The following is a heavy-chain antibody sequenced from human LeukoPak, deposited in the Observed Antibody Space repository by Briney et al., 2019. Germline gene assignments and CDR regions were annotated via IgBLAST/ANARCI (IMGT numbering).Heavy chain of an antibody. CDR1: GFTLSSYA. J-gene: IGHJ5*02. CDR2: ISGSGGSA. CDR3: AKDPYDYSNYGWFDP. V-gene: IGHV3-23*01. D-gene: IGHD4-11*01. Sequence: GGSLRLSCAASGFTLSSYAMSWVRQAPGKGLEGVSTISGSGGSAYYADSVKGRFTISRDNSKNTLYLQMNSLRAEDTAVYYCAKDPYDYSNYGWFDPWGQGTLVTVSS.